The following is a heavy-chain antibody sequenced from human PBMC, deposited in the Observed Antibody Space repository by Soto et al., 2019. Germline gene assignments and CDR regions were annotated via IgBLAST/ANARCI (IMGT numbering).Heavy chain of an antibody. Sequence: PSETLSLTCTGSGGYISSSSYYWGWVRQPPGKGLEWIGGIYYSGSTYYNPSLKSRFTISVATSKHQFSLKLRSVTAADPAVYSCARHTPAISISDHWGQGTLVTVSS. J-gene: IGHJ4*02. V-gene: IGHV4-39*01. D-gene: IGHD2-15*01. CDR3: ARHTPAISISDH. CDR1: GGYISSSSYY. CDR2: IYYSGST.